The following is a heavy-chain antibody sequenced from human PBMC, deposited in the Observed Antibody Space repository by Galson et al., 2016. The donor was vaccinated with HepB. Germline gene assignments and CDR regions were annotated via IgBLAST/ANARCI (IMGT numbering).Heavy chain of an antibody. D-gene: IGHD2-15*01. CDR3: ARVGLYSGNYSLDY. CDR2: LSAYNGAT. J-gene: IGHJ4*02. Sequence: SVKVSCKASGYTFNSYGITWVRQAPGQGLEWMGWLSAYNGATNYAQNFQGRVTMTTERFTTTAYMGLRSLSFDDTAVYYCARVGLYSGNYSLDYWGQGTLVSVSS. V-gene: IGHV1-18*01. CDR1: GYTFNSYG.